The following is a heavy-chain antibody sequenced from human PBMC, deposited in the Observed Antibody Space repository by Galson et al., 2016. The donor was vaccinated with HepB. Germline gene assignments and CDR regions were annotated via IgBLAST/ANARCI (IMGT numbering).Heavy chain of an antibody. Sequence: SLRLSCAASGFTFSNYNMNRVRQAPGKGLEWVSSISGTNGFIYQADSVKGRFTISRDNAKNSLYLQMSSLRADDTAVYFCARDLDSRYYYSYHVMDVWGQGTTVTVSS. D-gene: IGHD3-22*01. CDR2: ISGTNGFI. CDR1: GFTFSNYN. CDR3: ARDLDSRYYYSYHVMDV. V-gene: IGHV3-21*01. J-gene: IGHJ6*02.